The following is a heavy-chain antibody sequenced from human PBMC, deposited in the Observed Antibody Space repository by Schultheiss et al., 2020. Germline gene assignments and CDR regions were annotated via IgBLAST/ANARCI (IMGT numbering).Heavy chain of an antibody. Sequence: SQTLSLTCTVSGGSISSYYWSWIRQPAGKGLEWIGYIYYSGSTNYNPSVKSRVTISVDRSTNQFSLKLSSVTAADTAVYYCASIVVSGGWFDPWGQGTLVTVSS. V-gene: IGHV4-59*12. J-gene: IGHJ5*02. CDR2: IYYSGST. CDR3: ASIVVSGGWFDP. D-gene: IGHD2-21*01. CDR1: GGSISSYY.